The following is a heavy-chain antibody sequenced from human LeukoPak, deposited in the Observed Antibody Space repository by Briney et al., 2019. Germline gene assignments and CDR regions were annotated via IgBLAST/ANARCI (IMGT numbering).Heavy chain of an antibody. CDR3: AKDPPSSGWLYYFDY. CDR2: TSGSGGST. CDR1: GFTFSSYA. V-gene: IGHV3-23*01. J-gene: IGHJ4*02. Sequence: GGSMRLSCAASGFTFSSYAISWVRQAPGEGLEWVSATSGSGGSTYYADSVKGRFTISRDNSKNTLYLQMNSLRAEDTAVYYCAKDPPSSGWLYYFDYWGQGTLDTVSS. D-gene: IGHD6-19*01.